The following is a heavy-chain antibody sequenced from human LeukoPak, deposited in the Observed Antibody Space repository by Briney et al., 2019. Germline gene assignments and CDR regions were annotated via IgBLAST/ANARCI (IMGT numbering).Heavy chain of an antibody. D-gene: IGHD7-27*01. J-gene: IGHJ4*02. CDR1: GFTFSSYT. CDR2: ISNAGSNK. V-gene: IGHV3-30-3*01. Sequence: PGGSLRLSCAASGFTFSSYTLHWVRQAPGKGLEWVAVISNAGSNKYYADSVKGRFTVSRDNSKNTLFLQMNSLRAEDTAVYYCAKDGGLWVSAHWGDSWGRGALVTVSS. CDR3: AKDGGLWVSAHWGDS.